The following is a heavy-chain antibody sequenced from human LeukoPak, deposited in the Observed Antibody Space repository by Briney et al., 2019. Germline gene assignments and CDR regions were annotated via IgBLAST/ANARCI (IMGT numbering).Heavy chain of an antibody. J-gene: IGHJ4*02. CDR2: IYHNGGT. V-gene: IGHV4-59*01. D-gene: IGHD3-22*01. Sequence: SETLSLTCTVSGGSISNYYWSWIRQLPGKGLEWIGYIYHNGGTKYNPSLRSRVTMSVDTFKNHVSLKLGSVTAADTAVYYCARDRRGYYDSSGYFDRWGQGTLVTVSS. CDR1: GGSISNYY. CDR3: ARDRRGYYDSSGYFDR.